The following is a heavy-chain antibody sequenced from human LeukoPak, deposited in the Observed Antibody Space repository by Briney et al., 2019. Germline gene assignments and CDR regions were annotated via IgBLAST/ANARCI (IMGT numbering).Heavy chain of an antibody. J-gene: IGHJ6*02. D-gene: IGHD3-10*01. Sequence: GASVKVSRKASGYTFTSYAMHWVRQAPGQRLEWMGWINAGNGNTKYSQRFQGRVTITRDTSASTAYMELSSLRSEDTAVYYCAKWSLVNYYGMDVWGQGTTVTVSS. V-gene: IGHV1-3*01. CDR2: INAGNGNT. CDR1: GYTFTSYA. CDR3: AKWSLVNYYGMDV.